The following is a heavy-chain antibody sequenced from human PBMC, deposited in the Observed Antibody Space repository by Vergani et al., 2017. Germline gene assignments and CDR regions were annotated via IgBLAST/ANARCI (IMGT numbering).Heavy chain of an antibody. CDR3: ARGYCSGGSGHPWGRRKNWFDP. Sequence: QVQLQQWGAGLLKPSETLSLTCAVYGGSFSGYYWSWIRQPPGKGLEWIGEINHSGSTNYNPSLKSRVTISVDTSKNQFSLKLRSVTAADTAVYYCARGYCSGGSGHPWGRRKNWFDPWGQGTLVTVSS. J-gene: IGHJ5*02. CDR1: GGSFSGYY. CDR2: INHSGST. V-gene: IGHV4-34*01. D-gene: IGHD2-15*01.